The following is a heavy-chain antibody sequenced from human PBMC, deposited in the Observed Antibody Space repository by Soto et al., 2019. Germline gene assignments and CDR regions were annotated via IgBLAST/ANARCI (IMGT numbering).Heavy chain of an antibody. CDR1: GGTFSTYA. V-gene: IGHV1-69*12. J-gene: IGHJ4*02. Sequence: QVQLVQSGAEVKKPESSVKVSCKAPGGTFSTYALRWVRQAPGQGLEWMGGLIPMFGTANYAQRFQDRVTINADESTNTVYMELSSLRSEDTAVYFCASGIQLWLRRINNGYSGWGQGTLVTVSS. CDR2: LIPMFGTA. D-gene: IGHD5-18*01. CDR3: ASGIQLWLRRINNGYSG.